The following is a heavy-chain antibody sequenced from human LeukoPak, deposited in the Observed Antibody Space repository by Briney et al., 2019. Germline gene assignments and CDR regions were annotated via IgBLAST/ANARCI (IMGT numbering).Heavy chain of an antibody. J-gene: IGHJ6*02. CDR2: IYYSGST. D-gene: IGHD6-13*01. CDR1: GGTISSYY. V-gene: IGHV4-59*01. CDR3: ARNQYSSSWYVGYYYYGMDV. Sequence: SETLSLTCTVSGGTISSYYWSWIRQPPGKGLEWVGYIYYSGSTNYNPSLKSRVTISVDTSKNQFSLKLSSVTAADPAVYYCARNQYSSSWYVGYYYYGMDVWGQGTTVTVSS.